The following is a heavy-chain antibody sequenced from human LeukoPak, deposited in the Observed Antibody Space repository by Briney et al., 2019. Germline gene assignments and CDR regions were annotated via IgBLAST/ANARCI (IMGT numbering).Heavy chain of an antibody. J-gene: IGHJ2*01. D-gene: IGHD3-3*01. Sequence: GGSLRLSCAASGFTVSSNYMSWVRQAPGKGLEWVSGISWNSGSIGYADSVKGRFTISRDNAKNSLYLQMNSLRAEDTALYYCARPYSNYDRYFDLWGRGTLVTVSS. CDR1: GFTVSSNY. CDR2: ISWNSGSI. CDR3: ARPYSNYDRYFDL. V-gene: IGHV3-9*01.